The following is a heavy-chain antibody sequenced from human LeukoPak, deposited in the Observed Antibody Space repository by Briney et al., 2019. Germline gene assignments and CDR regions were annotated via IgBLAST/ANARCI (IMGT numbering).Heavy chain of an antibody. CDR2: ISGSGTRT. D-gene: IGHD4-23*01. J-gene: IGHJ4*02. CDR1: GFTFSSYA. CDR3: AKEETRAYGGD. V-gene: IGHV3-23*01. Sequence: QAGASLRLSCAASGFTFSSYAMSWVRQAPGKGQEWVSAISGSGTRTYYADSVKGRFTISRDNSKNTLYLQMNSLRAEDTAVYYCAKEETRAYGGDWGQGTLVTVSS.